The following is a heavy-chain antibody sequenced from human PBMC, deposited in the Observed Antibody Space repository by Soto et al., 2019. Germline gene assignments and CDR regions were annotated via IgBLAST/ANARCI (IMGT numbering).Heavy chain of an antibody. D-gene: IGHD3-10*01. J-gene: IGHJ4*02. CDR3: ASVGRGSGSYFLDY. CDR2: ISSSASTI. Sequence: GGSLRLSCAASGFTFSSYEMSWVRQAPGKGLEWLSYISSSASTIYYADSVKGRFTISRDNPKNSLYLQMNSLRAEDTAVYYCASVGRGSGSYFLDYWGQGTLVTVSS. V-gene: IGHV3-48*03. CDR1: GFTFSSYE.